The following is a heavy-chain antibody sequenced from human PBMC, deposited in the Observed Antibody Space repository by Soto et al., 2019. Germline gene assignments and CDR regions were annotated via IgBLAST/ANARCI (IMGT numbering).Heavy chain of an antibody. Sequence: QVQVVQSGAEMKTPGASVKVSCKASGYTFTSYGLSWVRQAPGQGLEWMGWINPYNGNTNYAQNFQGRVTMTTDTSTNTAYMELRSLRSDDTAVYYCARDSTYGSGSYYHPLDYWGQGTLVTVSS. J-gene: IGHJ4*02. CDR2: INPYNGNT. CDR1: GYTFTSYG. V-gene: IGHV1-18*01. D-gene: IGHD3-10*01. CDR3: ARDSTYGSGSYYHPLDY.